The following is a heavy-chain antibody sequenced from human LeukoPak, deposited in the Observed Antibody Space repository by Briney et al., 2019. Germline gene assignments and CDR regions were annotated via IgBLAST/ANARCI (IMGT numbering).Heavy chain of an antibody. J-gene: IGHJ4*02. D-gene: IGHD6-13*01. V-gene: IGHV3-30-3*01. CDR3: ARVGVAAADPYYFDY. Sequence: GGSLRLSCAASGCTFSSYAMHWVRQAPGKGLEWVAVISYDGSNKYYADSVKGRFTISRDNSKNTLSLQMNSLRAEDTAVYYCARVGVAAADPYYFDYWGQGTLVTVSS. CDR2: ISYDGSNK. CDR1: GCTFSSYA.